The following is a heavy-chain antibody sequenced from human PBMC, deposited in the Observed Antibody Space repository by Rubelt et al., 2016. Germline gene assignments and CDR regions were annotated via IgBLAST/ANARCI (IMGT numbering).Heavy chain of an antibody. CDR2: ISSGSTYI. J-gene: IGHJ6*02. Sequence: GEGLEWVSSISSGSTYIYHADSVKGRFTISRDNAKNSLYLQMNSLRAEDTAVYYCATAPAGTVYYGMDVWGQGTTVTVSS. D-gene: IGHD6-13*01. V-gene: IGHV3-21*01. CDR3: ATAPAGTVYYGMDV.